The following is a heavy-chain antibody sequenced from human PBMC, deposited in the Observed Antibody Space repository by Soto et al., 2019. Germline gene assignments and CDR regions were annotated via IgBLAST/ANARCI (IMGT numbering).Heavy chain of an antibody. V-gene: IGHV4-4*02. J-gene: IGHJ5*02. D-gene: IGHD2-21*02. CDR3: AREIVTAGGNNYFDP. CDR1: GGTVASSHW. Sequence: LRRPLSLTCGVSGGTVASSHWWSWVRQSPGGGLEWIGNVYHTGDTNFNPSLQSRVTISVDKSNNQFSLRLNSLTAADTAVYFCAREIVTAGGNNYFDPWGPGTLVTVSS. CDR2: VYHTGDT.